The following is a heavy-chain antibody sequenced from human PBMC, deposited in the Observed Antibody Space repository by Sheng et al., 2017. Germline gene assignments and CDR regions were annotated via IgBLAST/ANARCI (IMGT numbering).Heavy chain of an antibody. CDR3: AKGIDYGFKY. D-gene: IGHD4-17*01. J-gene: IGHJ4*02. V-gene: IGHV3-30*02. CDR2: IEYDESSK. CDR1: GFTFSSYG. Sequence: QVQLVESGGGVVQPGGSLRLSCATSGFTFSSYGMHWVRQAPGKGLEWVAFIEYDESSKYYADSVKGRFTISRDNSRNTLSLQMNSLRIEDTAVYYCAKGIDYGFKYWGQGTLVTVSS.